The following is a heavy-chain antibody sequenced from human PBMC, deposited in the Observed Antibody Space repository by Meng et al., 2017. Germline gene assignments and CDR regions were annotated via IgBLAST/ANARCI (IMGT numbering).Heavy chain of an antibody. J-gene: IGHJ4*02. D-gene: IGHD1-26*01. V-gene: IGHV3-20*04. CDR2: INWNGGSI. Sequence: GGSLRLSCAASGFTFDDYGMSWVRQAPGKGLEWVSGINWNGGSIGYADSVKGRFTISRDSSKNTLYLQMNSLRLEDTAVYYCASAPRWDFIFDSWGQGTRVTVSS. CDR3: ASAPRWDFIFDS. CDR1: GFTFDDYG.